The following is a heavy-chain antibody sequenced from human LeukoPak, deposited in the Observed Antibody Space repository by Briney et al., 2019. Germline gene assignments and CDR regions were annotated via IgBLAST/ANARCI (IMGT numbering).Heavy chain of an antibody. Sequence: SETLSLTCTVSGGSISTYYWSWIRQPPGKGLEWIGYVDYSGSTNYNPSLKSRVTMSVDTSKNQFSLNLSSVTAADTAVYYCARGREVTRDFDYWGQGTLVTVSS. D-gene: IGHD4-23*01. CDR1: GGSISTYY. CDR2: VDYSGST. V-gene: IGHV4-59*12. CDR3: ARGREVTRDFDY. J-gene: IGHJ4*02.